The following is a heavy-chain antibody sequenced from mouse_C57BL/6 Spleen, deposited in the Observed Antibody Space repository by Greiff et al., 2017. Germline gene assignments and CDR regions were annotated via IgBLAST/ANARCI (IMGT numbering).Heavy chain of an antibody. D-gene: IGHD1-1*01. CDR2: ISSGSSTI. CDR1: GFTFSDYG. J-gene: IGHJ3*01. V-gene: IGHV5-17*01. CDR3: ARDYGSSWFAY. Sequence: EVQLVESGGGLVKPGGSLKLSCAASGFTFSDYGMHWVRQAPEKGLEWVAYISSGSSTIYYADTVKGRFTISRDNAKNTLFLQMTSLRSEYTAMYYCARDYGSSWFAYWGQGTLVTVSA.